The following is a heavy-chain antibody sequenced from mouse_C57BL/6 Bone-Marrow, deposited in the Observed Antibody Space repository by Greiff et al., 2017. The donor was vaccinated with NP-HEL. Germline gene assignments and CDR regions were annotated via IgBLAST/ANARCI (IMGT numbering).Heavy chain of an antibody. J-gene: IGHJ1*03. D-gene: IGHD1-1*01. CDR2: INPGSGGT. V-gene: IGHV1-54*01. CDR1: GYAFTNYL. Sequence: QVQLQQSGAELVRPGPSVKVSCKASGYAFTNYLIEWVKQRPGQGLEWIGVINPGSGGTNYNEKFKGKATLTADKSYSTAYMQLSSLTSEDSAVYFCAVITTVVANVYWYFDVWGTGTTVTVSS. CDR3: AVITTVVANVYWYFDV.